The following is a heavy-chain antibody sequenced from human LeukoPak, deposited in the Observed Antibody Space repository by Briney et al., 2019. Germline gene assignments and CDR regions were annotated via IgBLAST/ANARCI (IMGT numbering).Heavy chain of an antibody. D-gene: IGHD5-12*01. CDR3: TRHLPNSGYDSYYYYYYMDV. CDR2: IRSKANSHAT. Sequence: GGSLRLSCAASGFIFSDSAMHWVRQASGKGLEWVGRIRSKANSHATAYAASVKGRFTISRDDSKNTAYLQMNSLKTEDTAVYYCTRHLPNSGYDSYYYYYYMDVWGKGTTVTVSS. V-gene: IGHV3-73*01. CDR1: GFIFSDSA. J-gene: IGHJ6*03.